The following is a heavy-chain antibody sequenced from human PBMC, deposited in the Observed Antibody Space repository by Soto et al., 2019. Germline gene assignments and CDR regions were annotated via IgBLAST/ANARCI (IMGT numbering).Heavy chain of an antibody. CDR1: GGSISSGGYS. V-gene: IGHV4-30-2*01. CDR2: IYHSGST. D-gene: IGHD3-3*01. CDR3: ARGVGYDFWRGYSPRNHFDY. Sequence: SETLSLTCAVSGGSISSGGYSWSWIRQPPGKGLEWIGYIYHSGSTYYNPSLKSRVTISVDRSKNQFSLKLSSVTAADTAVYYCARGVGYDFWRGYSPRNHFDYWGQGTLVTVYS. J-gene: IGHJ4*02.